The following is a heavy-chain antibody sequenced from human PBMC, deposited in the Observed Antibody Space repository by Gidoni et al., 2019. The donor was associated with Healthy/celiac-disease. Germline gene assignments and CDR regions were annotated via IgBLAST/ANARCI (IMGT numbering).Heavy chain of an antibody. CDR1: GFSLSNSRMG. D-gene: IGHD1-7*01. V-gene: IGHV2-26*01. J-gene: IGHJ4*02. Sequence: QVTLKESGPVLVKPTATLTLTCTVSGFSLSNSRMGVSWIRQPPGKPLECLAQIFSNNEKSYRTSLKSRLTISKDTSKSQVVLTMTNMDPVDTATYYCARLSEGYNWNSSPFDYWGQGTLVTVSS. CDR3: ARLSEGYNWNSSPFDY. CDR2: IFSNNEK.